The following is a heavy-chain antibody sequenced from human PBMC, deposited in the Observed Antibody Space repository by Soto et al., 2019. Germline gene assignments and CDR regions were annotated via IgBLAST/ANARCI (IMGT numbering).Heavy chain of an antibody. CDR2: IHYSGST. Sequence: PSETLSLTCTVSGGSISSYFWTWIRQPPGKGLEWIGYIHYSGSTNYNPSLKSRVSISVDKSKSQVSLKLTSVTAADTAVYYCARTYYYDNSGYYAFDNWGQGTLVTVSS. CDR3: ARTYYYDNSGYYAFDN. V-gene: IGHV4-59*01. CDR1: GGSISSYF. D-gene: IGHD3-22*01. J-gene: IGHJ4*02.